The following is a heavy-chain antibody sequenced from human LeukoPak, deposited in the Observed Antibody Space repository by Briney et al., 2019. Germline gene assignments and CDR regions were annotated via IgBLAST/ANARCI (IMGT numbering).Heavy chain of an antibody. D-gene: IGHD3-16*01. V-gene: IGHV4-59*12. CDR1: GGSISSYY. J-gene: IGHJ4*02. Sequence: SETLSLTCTVSGGSISSYYWSWIRQPPGKGLEWIGYIYYSGSTNYNPSLKSRVTMSVDTSKNQFSLKLSSVTAADTAVYYCARDRGGIEDYWGQGTLVTVSS. CDR3: ARDRGGIEDY. CDR2: IYYSGST.